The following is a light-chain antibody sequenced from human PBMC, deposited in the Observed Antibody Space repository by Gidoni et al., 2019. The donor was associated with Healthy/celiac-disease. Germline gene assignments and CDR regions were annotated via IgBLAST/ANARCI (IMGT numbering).Light chain of an antibody. V-gene: IGLV1-40*01. J-gene: IGLJ2*01. CDR2: GNS. Sequence: QSVLTQPPSVSGAPGQRVTISCTGSSSNIGAGYDVHWYQQLPGTAPKLLIYGNSNRPSGVPDRFSGSKSGTSASLAITGLQAEDEADYYCQSYDSSLSESYVVFGGGTKLTVL. CDR1: SSNIGAGYD. CDR3: QSYDSSLSESYVV.